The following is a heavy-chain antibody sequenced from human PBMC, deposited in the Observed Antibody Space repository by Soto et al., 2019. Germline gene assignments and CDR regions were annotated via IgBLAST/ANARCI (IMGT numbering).Heavy chain of an antibody. CDR3: ARDLSGPLRYYYYYGMDV. D-gene: IGHD3-10*01. J-gene: IGHJ6*02. CDR2: IYHSGST. CDR1: GGSISSSNW. Sequence: LSLTCAVSGGSISSSNWWSWVRQPPGKGLEWIGEIYHSGSTNYNPSLKSRVTISVDKSKNQFSLKLSSVTAADTAVYYCARDLSGPLRYYYYYGMDVWGQGTTVTVSS. V-gene: IGHV4-4*02.